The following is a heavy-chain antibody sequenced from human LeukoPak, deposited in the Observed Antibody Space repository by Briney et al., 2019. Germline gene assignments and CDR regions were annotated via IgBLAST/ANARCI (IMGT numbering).Heavy chain of an antibody. CDR2: FDPKDGDT. D-gene: IGHD3-3*01. CDR3: AQCGITIFGVVTQYYYYYMDV. J-gene: IGHJ6*03. CDR1: GYTLTELS. Sequence: ASVKVSCKVSGYTLTELSVHWVRQAPGKGLEWMGNFDPKDGDTIYAQRFQGRVTMTEDTSTHTAYMELSRLRSDDTAVYYCAQCGITIFGVVTQYYYYYMDVWGKGTTVTVSS. V-gene: IGHV1-24*01.